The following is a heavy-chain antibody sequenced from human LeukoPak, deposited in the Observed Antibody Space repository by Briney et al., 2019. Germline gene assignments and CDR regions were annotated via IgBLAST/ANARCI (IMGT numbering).Heavy chain of an antibody. CDR1: VLTFSRNW. D-gene: IGHD1-26*01. V-gene: IGHV3-74*03. J-gene: IGHJ4*02. CDR2: INGDGSST. CDR3: SGAYYHPTGA. Sequence: GEPLRLLCSAHVLTFSRNWMHWVRHAPGKGRVWVSRINGDGSSTMYADPVKGRFTVSRDNAKDTLYLQMNSLRAEDTAVYYCSGAYYHPTGAWGQGPLASVSS.